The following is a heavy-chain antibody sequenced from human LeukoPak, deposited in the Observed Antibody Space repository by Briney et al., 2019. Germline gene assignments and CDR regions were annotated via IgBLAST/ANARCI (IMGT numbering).Heavy chain of an antibody. CDR2: ISGSGGST. V-gene: IGHV3-23*01. J-gene: IGHJ6*02. D-gene: IGHD6-13*01. CDR3: ARRSGSWSPYGMDV. CDR1: GFTFSSYA. Sequence: GGSLRLSCAASGFTFSSYAMSWVRQAPGKGLEWVSAISGSGGSTYYADSVKGRFTISRGNSKNTLYLQMNSLRAEDTAVYYCARRSGSWSPYGMDVWGQGTTVTVSS.